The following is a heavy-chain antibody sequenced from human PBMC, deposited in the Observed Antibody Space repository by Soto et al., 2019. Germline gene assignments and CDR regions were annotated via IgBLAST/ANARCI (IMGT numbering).Heavy chain of an antibody. V-gene: IGHV1-69*01. D-gene: IGHD3-10*01. Sequence: QVQLVQSGAEVKKPGSSVKGSCNASGGIFSTYAISWLRQAPGQGIEWMGGIIPLFGTPNYAQRFQGRVTITADESTSTAYMELSRLRSEDTAVYYCARDRDDYGSGNYYNRIDFWGQGTLVTFSS. CDR3: ARDRDDYGSGNYYNRIDF. J-gene: IGHJ4*02. CDR1: GGIFSTYA. CDR2: IIPLFGTP.